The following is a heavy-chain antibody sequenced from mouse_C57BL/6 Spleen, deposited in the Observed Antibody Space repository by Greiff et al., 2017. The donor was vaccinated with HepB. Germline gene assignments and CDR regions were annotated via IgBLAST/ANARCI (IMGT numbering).Heavy chain of an antibody. CDR3: ARTHYGSSLFDY. CDR1: GYTFTDYY. J-gene: IGHJ2*01. CDR2: IYPGSGNT. V-gene: IGHV1-76*01. D-gene: IGHD1-1*01. Sequence: QVQLQQSGAELVRPGASVKLSCKASGYTFTDYYINWVKQRPGQGLEWIARIYPGSGNTYYNEKFKGKATLTAEKSSSTAYMQLSSLTSEDSAVYFCARTHYGSSLFDYWGQGTTLTVSS.